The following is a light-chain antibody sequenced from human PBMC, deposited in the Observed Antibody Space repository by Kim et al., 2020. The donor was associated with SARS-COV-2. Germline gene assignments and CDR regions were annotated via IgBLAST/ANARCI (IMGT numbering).Light chain of an antibody. Sequence: VSPGERATLSGRASQSVSSNLAWYQQKPGQAPRLLIYGASTRATGIPARFSGSGSGTEFTLTINSLQSEDFAVYYCHQHNNRPLNFGGGTKVDIK. J-gene: IGKJ4*01. CDR3: HQHNNRPLN. CDR1: QSVSSN. V-gene: IGKV3-15*01. CDR2: GAS.